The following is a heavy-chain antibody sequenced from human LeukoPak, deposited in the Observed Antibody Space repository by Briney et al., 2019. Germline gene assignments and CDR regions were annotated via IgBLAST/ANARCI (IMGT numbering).Heavy chain of an antibody. CDR3: ARGSGGYYDSGRRYYYGMDV. D-gene: IGHD3-22*01. CDR1: GFTVSSNY. CDR2: IYSGGST. Sequence: PGGSLRLSCAASGFTVSSNYMSWVRQAPGRGLEWVSVIYSGGSTYYADSVKGRFTISRDNSKYTLFLQMNSLRAGDTAVYYCARGSGGYYDSGRRYYYGMDVWGQGTTVTVSS. J-gene: IGHJ6*02. V-gene: IGHV3-66*01.